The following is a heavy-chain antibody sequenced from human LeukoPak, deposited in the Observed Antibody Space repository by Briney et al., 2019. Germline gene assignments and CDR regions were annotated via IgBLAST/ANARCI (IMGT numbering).Heavy chain of an antibody. CDR1: GYSISSGYY. D-gene: IGHD3-16*01. V-gene: IGHV4-38-2*02. CDR3: AREFGYYYYFYMDV. CDR2: IYHSGST. Sequence: SETLSLTCTVSGYSISSGYYWGWFRQPPGKGLEWIGNIYHSGSTYYNPSLKSRLTISVDTSKNQFSLKLSSVTAADTAVYYCAREFGYYYYFYMDVWGKGTTVTVSS. J-gene: IGHJ6*03.